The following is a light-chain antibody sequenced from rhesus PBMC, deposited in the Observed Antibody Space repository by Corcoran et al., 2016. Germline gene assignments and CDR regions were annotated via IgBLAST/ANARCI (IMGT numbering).Light chain of an antibody. CDR2: GVS. V-gene: IGKV2-104*02. CDR3: MQALEFPLT. CDR1: QSLLDSEDGNTS. Sequence: DIVMTQTPLSLPVTPGEPASISSRSSQSLLDSEDGNTSLDWYLQKPGQSHQLLIYGVSKRASGVPNRCSGRGSETDLTLKISRGEAEDVGRYYCMQALEFPLTFGGGTKVEIK. J-gene: IGKJ4*01.